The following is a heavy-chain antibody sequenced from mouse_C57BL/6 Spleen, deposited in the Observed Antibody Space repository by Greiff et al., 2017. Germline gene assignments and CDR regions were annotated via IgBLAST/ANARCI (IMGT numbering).Heavy chain of an antibody. CDR3: TRHLRLPYYAMDY. CDR2: IDPETGGT. D-gene: IGHD3-2*02. CDR1: GYTFTDYE. J-gene: IGHJ4*01. Sequence: QVQLQQSGAELVRPGASVTLSCKASGYTFTDYEMHWVKQTPVHGLEWIGAIDPETGGTAYNQKFKGKAILTADKSSSTSYMELRSLTSVDSAVYSCTRHLRLPYYAMDYGGQGTSVTVSS. V-gene: IGHV1-15*01.